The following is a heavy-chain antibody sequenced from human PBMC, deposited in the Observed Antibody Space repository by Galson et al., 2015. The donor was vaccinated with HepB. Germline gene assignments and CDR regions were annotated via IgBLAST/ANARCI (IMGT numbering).Heavy chain of an antibody. V-gene: IGHV1-18*01. Sequence: SVKVSCKASGYTFTSYSISWVRQAPGQGLEWMGWISAYNGNTEYSQKLQGRITMTTDTSTSTAYMELRSLRSDDTAVYSCGREWRFFYWLSSRETDYFDYWGQGTLVTVSS. D-gene: IGHD3-9*01. J-gene: IGHJ4*02. CDR2: ISAYNGNT. CDR1: GYTFTSYS. CDR3: GREWRFFYWLSSRETDYFDY.